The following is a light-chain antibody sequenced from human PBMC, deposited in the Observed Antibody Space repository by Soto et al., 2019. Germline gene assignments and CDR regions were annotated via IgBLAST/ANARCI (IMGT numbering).Light chain of an antibody. CDR1: SSDVGGYNY. J-gene: IGLJ2*01. CDR3: SSYTSSSVV. CDR2: EVS. V-gene: IGLV2-14*01. Sequence: QSVLTQPASVSGSPGQSITISCTGTSSDVGGYNYVSWYQQHPGKAPKLMIYEVSNRPSGVSNRFSGSKSGNTASLTISGLQAEDEAEYYCSSYTSSSVVFGGGTKLTVL.